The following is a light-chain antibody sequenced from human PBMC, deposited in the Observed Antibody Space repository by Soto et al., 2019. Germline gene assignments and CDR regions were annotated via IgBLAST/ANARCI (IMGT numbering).Light chain of an antibody. V-gene: IGKV1-6*01. CDR2: EAS. CDR1: QGIRND. Sequence: AILMNQSPSSLSASVGDRVTVTCRASQGIRNDLAWYQQKPGKAPKLLIYEASTLQSGVPSRFSGSYSGTVFTLTIGSLQPEDFATYYCLQDFNYPRTVGQGTKVDIK. J-gene: IGKJ1*01. CDR3: LQDFNYPRT.